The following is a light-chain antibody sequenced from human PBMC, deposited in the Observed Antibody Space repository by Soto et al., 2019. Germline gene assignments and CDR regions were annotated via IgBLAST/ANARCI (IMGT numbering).Light chain of an antibody. CDR3: QQTYNPPRT. CDR2: AAS. Sequence: DIQMTQSPSSLSASVGDRVTITCRASETIASYVNWYQQRPGKAPKLLIYAASTLQSGVPSRFGGSGSGTDFTLTITSLQPEDFATYFCQQTYNPPRTFGQGTRLDFK. J-gene: IGKJ1*01. V-gene: IGKV1-39*01. CDR1: ETIASY.